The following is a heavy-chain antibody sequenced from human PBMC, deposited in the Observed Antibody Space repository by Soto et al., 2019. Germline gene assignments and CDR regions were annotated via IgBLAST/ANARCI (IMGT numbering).Heavy chain of an antibody. CDR3: AKDDFTDRGDDYFDY. CDR1: DSTFGSYA. V-gene: IGHV3-23*01. D-gene: IGHD2-21*02. CDR2: ISGSGGST. Sequence: GGPLRLSWAASDSTFGSYAMSWVRQAPGKGLEWVSAISGSGGSTYYADSVKGRFTISRDNSKNTLYLQMNSLRAEDTAVYYCAKDDFTDRGDDYFDYWGPGTQVTVSS. J-gene: IGHJ4*02.